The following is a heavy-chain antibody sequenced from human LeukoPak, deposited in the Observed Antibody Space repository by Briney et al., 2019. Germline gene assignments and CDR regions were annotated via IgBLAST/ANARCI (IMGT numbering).Heavy chain of an antibody. CDR3: ARDRPEIVIFGAFDH. D-gene: IGHD3-16*01. Sequence: GGSLRLSCATSGFTFSSYVMHWVRQAPGKGLEWVAVISYDGSNIYYADSVKGRFTISRDNSKNTLYLQMNSLRGEDTALYYCARDRPEIVIFGAFDHWGQGTLVTVSS. CDR2: ISYDGSNI. J-gene: IGHJ4*02. V-gene: IGHV3-30*11. CDR1: GFTFSSYV.